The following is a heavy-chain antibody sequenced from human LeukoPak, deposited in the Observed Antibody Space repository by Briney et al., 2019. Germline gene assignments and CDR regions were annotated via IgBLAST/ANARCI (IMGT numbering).Heavy chain of an antibody. Sequence: GGSLRLSCAASGFTFSSYAMSWVRQAPGKGLEWVSAISGSGGSTYYADSVKGRFTISRDNSENTLYLQMNSLRAEDTAAYYCAGGQWLGIFDYWGQGTQVTVSS. V-gene: IGHV3-23*01. CDR1: GFTFSSYA. CDR3: AGGQWLGIFDY. CDR2: ISGSGGST. J-gene: IGHJ4*02. D-gene: IGHD6-19*01.